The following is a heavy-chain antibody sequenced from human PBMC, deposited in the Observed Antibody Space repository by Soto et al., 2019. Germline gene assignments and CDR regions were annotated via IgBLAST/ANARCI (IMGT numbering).Heavy chain of an antibody. CDR3: VREISGMDV. V-gene: IGHV3-7*04. Sequence: GGSLRLSCAASGFTFSRYWMSWVRQAPGKGLEWVANIKQDGSEKYYVDSVKGRLTISRDNAKNSLYLQMNSLRAEDTAVYYCVREISGMDVWGQGTTVTVSS. CDR2: IKQDGSEK. J-gene: IGHJ6*02. CDR1: GFTFSRYW.